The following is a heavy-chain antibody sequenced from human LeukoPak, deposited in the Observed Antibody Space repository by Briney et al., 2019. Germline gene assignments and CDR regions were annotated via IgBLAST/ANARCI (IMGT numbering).Heavy chain of an antibody. CDR2: IYYSGST. J-gene: IGHJ4*02. D-gene: IGHD6-19*01. V-gene: IGHV4-31*03. CDR3: ARDPVYSSGWYPFDY. Sequence: SETLSLTCTVSGDSISSGGYYWSWIRQHPGKGLEWIGYIYYSGSTYYNPSLKSRVTISVDTSKNQFSLKLSSVTAADTAVYYCARDPVYSSGWYPFDYWGQGTLVTVSS. CDR1: GDSISSGGYY.